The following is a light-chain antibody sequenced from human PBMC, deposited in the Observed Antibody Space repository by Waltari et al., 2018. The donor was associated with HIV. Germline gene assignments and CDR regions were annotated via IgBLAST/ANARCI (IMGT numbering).Light chain of an antibody. J-gene: IGLJ2*01. CDR2: QDT. Sequence: YELTQSPPVSVSPGQTARIRCSGEKLGKRFVSWHQQRPCQPPVMVISQDTGRPSRIPERFSGSHSENTATLTLSGSQAMDEADYYCQAWDNNIAVFGGATKLTVL. CDR1: KLGKRF. CDR3: QAWDNNIAV. V-gene: IGLV3-1*01.